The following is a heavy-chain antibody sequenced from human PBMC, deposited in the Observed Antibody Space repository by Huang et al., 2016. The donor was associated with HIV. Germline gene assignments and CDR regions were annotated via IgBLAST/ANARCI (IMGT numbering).Heavy chain of an antibody. CDR1: GYTFTNYD. CDR3: ARSAYGDLDY. CDR2: MNPNTGNT. V-gene: IGHV1-8*02. D-gene: IGHD4-17*01. J-gene: IGHJ4*02. Sequence: QVHLVQSGAEVKKPGASVKVSCKASGYTFTNYDINWVRQAPGRGREWMGGMNPNTGNTGFAQSFQGRVTMTRKTSITTAYMELTSVTSEDTAVYYCARSAYGDLDYWGLGTLVIVSS.